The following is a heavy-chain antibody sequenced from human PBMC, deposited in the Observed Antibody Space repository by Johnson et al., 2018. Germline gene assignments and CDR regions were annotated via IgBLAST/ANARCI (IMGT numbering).Heavy chain of an antibody. D-gene: IGHD2-15*01. CDR2: ISYDGSNT. V-gene: IGHV3-30-3*01. J-gene: IGHJ1*01. CDR3: ARDRGYCSGGSCYRYCQH. Sequence: QVLLVESGGGVVQXGRSLRLXCAASGFTFSSYAMHWVRQAPGKGLEWVAVISYDGSNTSYAASVKVRITISRDNSKNTLYLQMTSLRAEDTAVYYWARDRGYCSGGSCYRYCQHWGQGTLVTVSS. CDR1: GFTFSSYA.